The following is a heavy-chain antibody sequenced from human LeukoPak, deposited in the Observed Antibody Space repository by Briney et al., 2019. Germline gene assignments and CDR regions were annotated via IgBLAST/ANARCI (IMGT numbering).Heavy chain of an antibody. CDR2: VSGTSEYI. Sequence: PGGSLRLSCVASGFTFSSYSMNWVRQAPGKGLEWVSSVSGTSEYIYYADSVRGRFTISRDNAKNTVYLQMNSLRAEDTAVYYCARWYSSGWYSDYWGQGTLVTVSS. CDR1: GFTFSSYS. J-gene: IGHJ4*02. CDR3: ARWYSSGWYSDY. V-gene: IGHV3-21*06. D-gene: IGHD6-19*01.